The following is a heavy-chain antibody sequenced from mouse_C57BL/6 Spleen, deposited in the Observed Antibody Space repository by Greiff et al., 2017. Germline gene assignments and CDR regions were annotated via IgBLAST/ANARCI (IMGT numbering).Heavy chain of an antibody. V-gene: IGHV1-69*01. Sequence: QVQLQQPGAELVMPGASVKLSCKASGYTFTSYWMHWVKQRPGQGLEWIGEIDPSDSYTNYKQKFKGKSTLTVDKSSSPAYMQLSSLTSEDSAVYYCARVYSNYLYAMDYWGQGTSVTVSS. J-gene: IGHJ4*01. CDR3: ARVYSNYLYAMDY. D-gene: IGHD2-5*01. CDR2: IDPSDSYT. CDR1: GYTFTSYW.